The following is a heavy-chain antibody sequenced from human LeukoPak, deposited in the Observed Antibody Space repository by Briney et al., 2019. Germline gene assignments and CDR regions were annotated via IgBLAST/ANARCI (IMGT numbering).Heavy chain of an antibody. J-gene: IGHJ4*02. CDR2: ISSSSSTI. D-gene: IGHD3-22*01. Sequence: PGGSLRFSGAASGFTFSSYSMNWVRQAPGKGLEWVSYISSSSSTIYYADSVKGRFTISRDNAKNSLYLQMNSLRAEDTAVYYCARGPHRYYDSSGYYLDYWDQGTLVTVSS. CDR3: ARGPHRYYDSSGYYLDY. CDR1: GFTFSSYS. V-gene: IGHV3-48*04.